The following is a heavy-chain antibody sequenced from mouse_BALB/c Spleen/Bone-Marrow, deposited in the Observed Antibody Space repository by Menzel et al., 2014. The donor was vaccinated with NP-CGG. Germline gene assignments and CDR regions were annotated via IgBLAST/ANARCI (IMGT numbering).Heavy chain of an antibody. V-gene: IGHV1S137*01. Sequence: VQLQQSGAELVRLGVSVKISCKGSGYTFTDYAMHWVKQSHAKSLEWIGIISTYYGDASYNQKLKGKATMTVDKSSSTAYMDLARLTSEDSAIYYCAREAGPWYFDVWGAGTTVTVSS. CDR2: ISTYYGDA. CDR1: GYTFTDYA. CDR3: AREAGPWYFDV. J-gene: IGHJ1*01.